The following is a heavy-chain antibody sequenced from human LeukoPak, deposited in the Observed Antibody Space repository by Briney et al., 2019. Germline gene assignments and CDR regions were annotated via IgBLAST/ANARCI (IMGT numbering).Heavy chain of an antibody. CDR1: GFTFSSYS. J-gene: IGHJ3*02. V-gene: IGHV3-21*01. CDR3: ARVVAVAGGAFDI. D-gene: IGHD6-19*01. Sequence: GGSLRLSCAASGFTFSSYSMNWVRQAPGKGLEWVSSISSSSSYIYYADSVKGRFTISRDNAKSTLYLQMNSLRAEDTAVYYCARVVAVAGGAFDIWGQGTMVTVSS. CDR2: ISSSSSYI.